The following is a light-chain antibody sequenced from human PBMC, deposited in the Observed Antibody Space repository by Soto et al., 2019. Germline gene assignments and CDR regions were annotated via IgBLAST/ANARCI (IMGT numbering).Light chain of an antibody. J-gene: IGKJ4*01. V-gene: IGKV1-5*01. Sequence: EIQMTQSASTLSAYVGDRVSIXCRASQSLSSWLDWYQQTKGEAPKLLIYDASSLESGVTSRFSGSGYGKEFNLTISSLQPEDFATYECQQSATLGSFGGGTKVDIK. CDR1: QSLSSW. CDR3: QQSATLGS. CDR2: DAS.